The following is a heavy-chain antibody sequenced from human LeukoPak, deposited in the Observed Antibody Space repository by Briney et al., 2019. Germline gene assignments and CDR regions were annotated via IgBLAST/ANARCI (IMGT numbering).Heavy chain of an antibody. V-gene: IGHV4-4*09. CDR1: GGSISSYY. J-gene: IGHJ6*03. Sequence: PSETLSLTCTVSGGSISSYYWSWIRQPPGKGLEWIGYIYTSGSTNYNPSLKSRVTISVDTSKNQFSLKLSSVTAADTAVYYCARLGVVGSYYYYMDVWGKGTTVTVSS. D-gene: IGHD1-26*01. CDR2: IYTSGST. CDR3: ARLGVVGSYYYYMDV.